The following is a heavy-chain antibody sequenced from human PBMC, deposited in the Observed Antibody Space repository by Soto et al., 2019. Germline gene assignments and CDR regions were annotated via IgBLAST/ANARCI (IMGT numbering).Heavy chain of an antibody. D-gene: IGHD6-19*01. V-gene: IGHV1-69*13. CDR3: ARDARAVAGMGYYYGMDV. CDR1: GGTFSSYA. CDR2: IIPIFGTA. Sequence: GASVKVSCKDSGGTFSSYAISWVRQAPGQGLEWMGGIIPIFGTANYAQKFQGRVTITADESTSTAYMELSSLRSEDTAVYYCARDARAVAGMGYYYGMDVWGQGTTVTVSS. J-gene: IGHJ6*02.